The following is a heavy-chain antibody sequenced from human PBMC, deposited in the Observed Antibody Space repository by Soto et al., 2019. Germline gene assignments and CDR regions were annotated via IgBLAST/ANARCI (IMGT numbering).Heavy chain of an antibody. V-gene: IGHV3-23*01. J-gene: IGHJ3*02. CDR3: AKDPITMIVVVDGGAFDI. CDR1: GFTFSSYA. CDR2: ISGSGGST. Sequence: EVQLLESGGGLVQPGGSLRLSCAASGFTFSSYAMSWVRQAPGKGLEWVSAISGSGGSTYYADSVKGRFTISRDNSKNTLYLQMNSLRAEDTAVYYCAKDPITMIVVVDGGAFDIWGQGTMVTVSS. D-gene: IGHD3-22*01.